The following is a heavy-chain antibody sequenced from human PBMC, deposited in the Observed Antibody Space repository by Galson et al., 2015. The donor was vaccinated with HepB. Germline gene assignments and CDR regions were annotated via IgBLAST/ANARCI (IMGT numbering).Heavy chain of an antibody. V-gene: IGHV1-69*13. J-gene: IGHJ6*02. Sequence: SVKVYCKASGGTFSSYAISWVRQAPGQGLEWMGGIIPIFGTANYAQKFQGRVTITADESTSTAYMELSSLRSEDTAVYYCARDTVTYYYYYGMDVWGQGTTVTVSS. D-gene: IGHD4-11*01. CDR1: GGTFSSYA. CDR2: IIPIFGTA. CDR3: ARDTVTYYYYYGMDV.